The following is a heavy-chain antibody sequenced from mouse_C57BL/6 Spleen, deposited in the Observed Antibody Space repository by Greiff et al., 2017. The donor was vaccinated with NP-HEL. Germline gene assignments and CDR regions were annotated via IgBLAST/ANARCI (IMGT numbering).Heavy chain of an antibody. CDR3: ARRFFTTVVANSYAMDY. J-gene: IGHJ4*01. CDR1: GFTFSDYG. CDR2: IGSGSSTI. D-gene: IGHD1-1*01. V-gene: IGHV5-17*01. Sequence: DVKLVESGGGLVKPGGSLKLSCAASGFTFSDYGMHWVRQAPEKGLEWVAYIGSGSSTIYYADTVKGRFTISRDNAKNTLFLQMTSLRSEDTAMYYCARRFFTTVVANSYAMDYWGQGTSVTVSS.